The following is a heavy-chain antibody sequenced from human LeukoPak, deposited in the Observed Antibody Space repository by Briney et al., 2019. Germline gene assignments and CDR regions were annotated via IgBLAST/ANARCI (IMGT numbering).Heavy chain of an antibody. CDR2: FDPEDGET. CDR3: ATVSGLTLLYYDSSGYYYH. CDR1: GYTLTELS. V-gene: IGHV1-24*01. Sequence: ASVKVSCKVSGYTLTELSMHWVRQAPGKGLEWMGGFDPEDGETIYAQKFQGRVTMTEDTSTDTAYMELSSLRSEDTAVYYCATVSGLTLLYYDSSGYYYHWGQGTLVTVSS. D-gene: IGHD3-22*01. J-gene: IGHJ4*02.